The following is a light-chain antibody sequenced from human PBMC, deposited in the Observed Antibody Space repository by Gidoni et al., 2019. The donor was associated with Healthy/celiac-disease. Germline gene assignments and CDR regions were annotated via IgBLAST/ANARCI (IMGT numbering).Light chain of an antibody. CDR3: QQRSNWPPLLT. Sequence: EIVLTQSPATLSLSPGERATLSCRASQSVSSYLAWYQQKPGQAPRLLIYDASNRATGIPARFSGCGSGTDFTLTISSLEPEDFAVYYCQQRSNWPPLLTFXGXTKVEI. J-gene: IGKJ4*01. CDR1: QSVSSY. V-gene: IGKV3-11*01. CDR2: DAS.